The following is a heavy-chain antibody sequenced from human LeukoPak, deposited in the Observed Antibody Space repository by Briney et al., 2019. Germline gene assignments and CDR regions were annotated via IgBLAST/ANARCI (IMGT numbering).Heavy chain of an antibody. V-gene: IGHV3-20*01. CDR1: GFTFDDYG. Sequence: GGSLRLSCAASGFTFDDYGMSWVRQAPGKGLEWVSGINWNGGSTGYADSVKGRFTISRDNAKNSLYLQMNSLRAEDTALYHCARANSGSPGGAFDIWGQGTMVTVSS. CDR3: ARANSGSPGGAFDI. CDR2: INWNGGST. J-gene: IGHJ3*02. D-gene: IGHD1-26*01.